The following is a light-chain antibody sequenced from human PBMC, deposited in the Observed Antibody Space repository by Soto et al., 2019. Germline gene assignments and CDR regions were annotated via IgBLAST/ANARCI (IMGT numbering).Light chain of an antibody. V-gene: IGKV3-20*01. CDR1: QTVSSNY. CDR3: QQYGSAPYT. J-gene: IGKJ1*01. Sequence: ESVFTQAPGTLSLSPGERATLSCRASQTVSSNYLAWYHQKPGQAPRLLICGASTRATGIPDRFSRSGSGTDFTLTIRTLEPEDFALYYCQQYGSAPYTLGHGTKVDSK. CDR2: GAS.